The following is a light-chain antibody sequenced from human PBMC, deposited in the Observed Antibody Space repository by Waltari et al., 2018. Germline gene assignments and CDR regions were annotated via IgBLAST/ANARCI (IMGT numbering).Light chain of an antibody. CDR3: ATRDEGPTVV. Sequence: QSVLTQPPSASGTPGQSVTISCSGSLSNIGTHYVYWYQQLPGTAPKLLIYLTHQRSSVVPDRFSASKSGTSASLSISGLRFEDEGDYYCATRDEGPTVVFGGGTKVTVL. V-gene: IGLV1-47*01. J-gene: IGLJ2*01. CDR1: LSNIGTHY. CDR2: LTH.